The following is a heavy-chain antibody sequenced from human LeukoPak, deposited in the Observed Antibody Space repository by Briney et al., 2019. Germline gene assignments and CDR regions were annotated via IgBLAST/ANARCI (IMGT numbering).Heavy chain of an antibody. CDR3: ARGDGYNDAEYLQH. Sequence: GGSLRLSCAASGLVFNNFGMTWVRQAPGKGLEWVEVIWYDGSNKYHGDSVKGRFTISRANSKKPLYLQMNSLRVEDTAVYYCARGDGYNDAEYLQHWGQGTLVTVS. V-gene: IGHV3-33*08. CDR1: GLVFNNFG. D-gene: IGHD5-24*01. CDR2: IWYDGSNK. J-gene: IGHJ1*01.